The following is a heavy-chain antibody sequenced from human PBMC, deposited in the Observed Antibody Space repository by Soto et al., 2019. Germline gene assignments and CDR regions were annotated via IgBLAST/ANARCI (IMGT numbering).Heavy chain of an antibody. CDR1: GGSISSGGYY. CDR3: ARDLSWGGNPYGMDV. J-gene: IGHJ6*02. Sequence: QVQLQESGPGLVKPSQTLSLTCTVSGGSISSGGYYWSWIRQHPGKGLEWIGYIYYSGSTYYNPSLKSRVTISVDTSKNQVSLKLSSVTAAGTAVYYCARDLSWGGNPYGMDVWGQGTTVTVSS. D-gene: IGHD2-21*01. V-gene: IGHV4-31*03. CDR2: IYYSGST.